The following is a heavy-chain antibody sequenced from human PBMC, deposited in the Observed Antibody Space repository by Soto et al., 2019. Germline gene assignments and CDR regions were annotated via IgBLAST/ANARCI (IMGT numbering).Heavy chain of an antibody. CDR1: GFTFSSYV. Sequence: EVQLLESGGGLVQPGGSLRLSCAASGFTFSSYVMSWVRQAPGKGLEWVSGFSGTTTYYAASVRGRFTISRDNSKNTVYLQMNSLRAEDTAVYFCAKGLFYYYYMDVWGKGTTVTVS. V-gene: IGHV3-23*01. J-gene: IGHJ6*03. CDR3: AKGLFYYYYMDV. CDR2: FSGTTT.